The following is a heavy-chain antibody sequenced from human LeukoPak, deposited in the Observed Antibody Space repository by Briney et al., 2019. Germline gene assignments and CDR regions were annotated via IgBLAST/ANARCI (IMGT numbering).Heavy chain of an antibody. V-gene: IGHV1-2*02. Sequence: ALLKLSSKASEYIFTGYYMHWVRQAPGQALEWMGWINRNSGGTNYAQKFQDRVTMTRDTSISTAYMELSRLRSDETAVYYCARVQLWELQVTYPDVDVFDIWGQGTMVTVSS. D-gene: IGHD1-26*01. CDR3: ARVQLWELQVTYPDVDVFDI. CDR2: INRNSGGT. J-gene: IGHJ3*02. CDR1: EYIFTGYY.